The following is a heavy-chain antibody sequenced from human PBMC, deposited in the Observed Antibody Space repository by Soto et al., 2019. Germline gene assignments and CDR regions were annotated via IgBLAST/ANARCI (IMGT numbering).Heavy chain of an antibody. CDR3: ARLPKPYYYCMDV. Sequence: GESQKIWWKGAGYNFTNYGGGRVSQMPGKGLEWMGIIYPGDSDTRYSPSFQGQVTISADKSISTAYLQWSSLKASDTAMYYCARLPKPYYYCMDVWGKGTTVTVSS. CDR2: IYPGDSDT. CDR1: GYNFTNYG. J-gene: IGHJ6*03. V-gene: IGHV5-51*01.